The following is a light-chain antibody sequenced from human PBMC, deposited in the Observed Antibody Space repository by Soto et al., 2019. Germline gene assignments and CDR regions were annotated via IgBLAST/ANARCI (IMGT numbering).Light chain of an antibody. J-gene: IGKJ1*01. CDR1: QSISSW. CDR3: QQYNTYWT. CDR2: DAS. Sequence: DIQMTQSPPTLSASVGDRVTITCRASQSISSWLAWYQQKPGKAPKLLIYDASSLESGVPSRFSGSGSATEFTLTINSLQPDDFTTYYCQQYNTYWTSGQGTKVEI. V-gene: IGKV1-5*01.